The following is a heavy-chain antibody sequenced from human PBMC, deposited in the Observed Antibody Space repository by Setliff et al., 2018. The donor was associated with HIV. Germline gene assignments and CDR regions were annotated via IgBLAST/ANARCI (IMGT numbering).Heavy chain of an antibody. Sequence: YWIGWVRQMPGKGLEWIGYISYSGNTYYSPSLKSRITISLDTSKNQFSLKLSSVTAADMAVYYCAAVAGSSLDFWGQGTLVTVSS. D-gene: IGHD1-26*01. V-gene: IGHV4-30-4*08. CDR2: ISYSGNT. CDR3: AAVAGSSLDF. CDR1: Y. J-gene: IGHJ4*02.